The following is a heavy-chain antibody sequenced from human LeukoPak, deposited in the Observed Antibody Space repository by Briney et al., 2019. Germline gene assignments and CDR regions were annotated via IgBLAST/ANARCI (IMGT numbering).Heavy chain of an antibody. V-gene: IGHV3-23*01. CDR1: GFTFSSYA. CDR2: ISGSGGST. D-gene: IGHD3-10*01. CDR3: AKSPRVVRRVIITSHYYRTDV. J-gene: IGHJ6*02. Sequence: GGSLRLSCAASGFTFSSYAMSWVRQAPGEGLEWVSAISGSGGSTYYADSVKGRFTISRDNSKNTLYLQMNSLRAEDTAVYYCAKSPRVVRRVIITSHYYRTDVWGQGTTFTVSS.